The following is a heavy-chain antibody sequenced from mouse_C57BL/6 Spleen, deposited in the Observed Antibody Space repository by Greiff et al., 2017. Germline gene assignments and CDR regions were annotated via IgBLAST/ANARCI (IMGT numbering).Heavy chain of an antibody. CDR3: AKNYYGSIYFDY. Sequence: VQLVESGPGLVQPSQSLYITCTVSGFSLTSYGVHWVRQSPGQGLEWLGVIWSGGSTDYNAAFISRLGISKDNSKSQVFCNMNSLQAEDTAIYYCAKNYYGSIYFDYWGQGTTLTVSS. V-gene: IGHV2-2*01. J-gene: IGHJ2*01. D-gene: IGHD1-1*01. CDR2: IWSGGST. CDR1: GFSLTSYG.